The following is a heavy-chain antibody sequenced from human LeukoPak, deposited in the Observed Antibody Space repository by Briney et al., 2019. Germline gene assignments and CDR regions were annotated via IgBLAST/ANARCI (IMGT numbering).Heavy chain of an antibody. CDR2: ISGDGSHT. CDR1: GFTFSSYW. Sequence: PGGSLRLSCAASGFTFSSYWMHWVRQAPGKGLVWVSRISGDGSHTSYADSVKGRLTISRDNAKNTLYLQMNSLRAEDTAVYYCAKVSEETDTSWTHAFDIWGQGTMVTVSS. J-gene: IGHJ3*02. D-gene: IGHD2-2*01. CDR3: AKVSEETDTSWTHAFDI. V-gene: IGHV3-74*01.